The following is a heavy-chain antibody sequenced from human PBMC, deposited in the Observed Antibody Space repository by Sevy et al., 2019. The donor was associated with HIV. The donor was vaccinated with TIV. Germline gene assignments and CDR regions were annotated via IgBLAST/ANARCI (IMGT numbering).Heavy chain of an antibody. V-gene: IGHV3-30*18. D-gene: IGHD3-9*01. Sequence: GGSLRLSCVVSGISFTTSGMHWVRQAPGKGLEWVAVISYHGRDKFYAGSVKGRTTISRDNSKNMLYLQINSLRAEDTAVYYCAKDFTGYNGMDVWGQGTMVTVSS. CDR3: AKDFTGYNGMDV. CDR1: GISFTTSG. CDR2: ISYHGRDK. J-gene: IGHJ6*02.